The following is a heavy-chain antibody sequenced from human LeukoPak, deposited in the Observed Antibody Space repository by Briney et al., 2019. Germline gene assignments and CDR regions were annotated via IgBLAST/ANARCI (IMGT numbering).Heavy chain of an antibody. CDR3: ARDEVTMAVNWFDP. D-gene: IGHD3-10*01. CDR2: IYHSGST. Sequence: PSETLSLTCTVSGYSISSGYYWAWIRPLPGKGLEWIGIIYHSGSTYYNPSLKSRVTISVDTSKNQFSLKLSSVTAADTAVYYCARDEVTMAVNWFDPWGQGTLVTVSS. V-gene: IGHV4-38-2*02. J-gene: IGHJ5*02. CDR1: GYSISSGYY.